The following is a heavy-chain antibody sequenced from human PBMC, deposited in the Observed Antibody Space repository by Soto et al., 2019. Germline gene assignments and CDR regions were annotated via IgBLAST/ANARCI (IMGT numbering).Heavy chain of an antibody. CDR1: GFTFSCSV. CDR2: ISTNGGST. D-gene: IGHD3-22*01. CDR3: VKGEYYYDSSGYYPFDY. V-gene: IGHV3-64D*06. J-gene: IGHJ4*02. Sequence: GGSRRLSRSASGFTFSCSVMHSARQAPGKGLEYVSSISTNGGSTHYADSVKGRFTISRDNSKNTQYLQMSSLRADDTAVYYCVKGEYYYDSSGYYPFDYWGQGT.